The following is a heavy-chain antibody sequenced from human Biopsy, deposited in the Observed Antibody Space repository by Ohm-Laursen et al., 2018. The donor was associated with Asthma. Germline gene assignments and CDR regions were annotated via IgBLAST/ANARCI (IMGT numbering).Heavy chain of an antibody. D-gene: IGHD1-26*01. Sequence: TLSLTCTVSGDSITSGGCCWNWIRQHPGKGLEWIGYIHHSGTSYFNPSLKSRVSFSRDTSKNQFSLRLSSVTAADTAVYYCARQKLVAAEGPFDMWGQGTMVIVSS. CDR3: ARQKLVAAEGPFDM. J-gene: IGHJ3*02. CDR2: IHHSGTS. CDR1: GDSITSGGCC. V-gene: IGHV4-31*03.